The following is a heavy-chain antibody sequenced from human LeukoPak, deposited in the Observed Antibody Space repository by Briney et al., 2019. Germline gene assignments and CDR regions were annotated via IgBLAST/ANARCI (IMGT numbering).Heavy chain of an antibody. Sequence: GGSLRLSCAASGFTFSNYAMSWVRQAPGKGLEWVSEISGSGGNTYYADSVKGRCTITRDNSNNILYLQMNSLKAGDTAVYYCAKRPRIAAAGTNFDYWGQGTLLIVSS. V-gene: IGHV3-23*01. CDR2: ISGSGGNT. J-gene: IGHJ4*02. CDR3: AKRPRIAAAGTNFDY. D-gene: IGHD6-13*01. CDR1: GFTFSNYA.